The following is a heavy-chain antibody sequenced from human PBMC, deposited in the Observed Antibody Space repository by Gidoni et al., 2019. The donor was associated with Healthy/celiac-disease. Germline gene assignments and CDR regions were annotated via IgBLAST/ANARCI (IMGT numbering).Heavy chain of an antibody. CDR1: GFTLSSYS. CDR2: ISSSSSYI. Sequence: EVQLVESGGGLVKPGGSLRLSCAASGFTLSSYSMNWVRQAPGKGLEWVSSISSSSSYIYYADSVKGRFTISRDNAKNSLYLQMNSLRAEDTAVYYCARFITMVGEDAFDIWGQGTMVTVSS. D-gene: IGHD3-10*01. J-gene: IGHJ3*02. CDR3: ARFITMVGEDAFDI. V-gene: IGHV3-21*01.